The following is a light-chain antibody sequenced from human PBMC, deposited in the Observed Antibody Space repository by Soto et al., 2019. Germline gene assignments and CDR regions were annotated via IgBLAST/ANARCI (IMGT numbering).Light chain of an antibody. CDR2: DAS. CDR3: QQHSSWPPIT. V-gene: IGKV3-11*01. CDR1: QGVSSSY. Sequence: EILLTQSPGTLSLSPGERATLSCRASQGVSSSYLAWYQQKPGQAPRLLLYDASDRATGIPGRFSGSGSGTDLTLTISSLDTEAFAVYYCQQHSSWPPITFGQGTRLEIK. J-gene: IGKJ5*01.